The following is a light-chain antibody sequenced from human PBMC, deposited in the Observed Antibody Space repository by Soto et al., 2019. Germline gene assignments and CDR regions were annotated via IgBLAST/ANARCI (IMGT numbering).Light chain of an antibody. CDR2: GAF. CDR1: QRISSSC. Sequence: EVVLTQSPGTLSLSPGERATLSCRASQRISSSCLAWYQQKPGQAPRLLIYGAFSRATGTPDRFSGSESETDFTLTISRREPEESSVYYCQQFGYSPICTFDHGTKVDVK. CDR3: QQFGYSPICT. V-gene: IGKV3-20*01. J-gene: IGKJ3*01.